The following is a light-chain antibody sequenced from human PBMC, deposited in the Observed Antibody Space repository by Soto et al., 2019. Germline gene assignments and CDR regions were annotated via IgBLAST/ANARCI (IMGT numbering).Light chain of an antibody. Sequence: DIQMTQSPSSLSAPVGDRVTITCRASQPIANYLNWYQHKPGKAPKVLIYAASNLHSGVPSRFSGSGSGTDFTLTISSLQPEDFATYYCQQSSNNTRTFGQGTKVDIK. CDR3: QQSSNNTRT. V-gene: IGKV1-39*01. CDR1: QPIANY. CDR2: AAS. J-gene: IGKJ2*02.